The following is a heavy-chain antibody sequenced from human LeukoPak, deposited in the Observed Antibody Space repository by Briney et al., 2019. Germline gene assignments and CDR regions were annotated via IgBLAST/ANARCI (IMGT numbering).Heavy chain of an antibody. Sequence: SETLSLTCAVYGGSFSGYYWSWIRQPPGKGLEWIGEINHSGSTNYNPSLKSRVTISVDTSKNQFSLKLSSVTAADTAVYYCAREQGDYAFDYWGQGTLVTVSS. V-gene: IGHV4-34*01. CDR2: INHSGST. D-gene: IGHD4-17*01. CDR3: AREQGDYAFDY. CDR1: GGSFSGYY. J-gene: IGHJ4*02.